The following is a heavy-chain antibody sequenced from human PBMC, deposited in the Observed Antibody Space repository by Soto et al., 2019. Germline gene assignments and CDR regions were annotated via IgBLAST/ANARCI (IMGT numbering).Heavy chain of an antibody. Sequence: WGSLRLSCAASGFTFINYWIHWFRRAPGQGLVWVSRINSDGSTTTYSDSVKGRFTISRDNAKNTLYLQVNSLRAEDTAVYYCARGYSGTYRIDYWGQGTQVTVSS. CDR1: GFTFINYW. CDR2: INSDGSTT. CDR3: ARGYSGTYRIDY. D-gene: IGHD1-26*01. J-gene: IGHJ4*02. V-gene: IGHV3-74*01.